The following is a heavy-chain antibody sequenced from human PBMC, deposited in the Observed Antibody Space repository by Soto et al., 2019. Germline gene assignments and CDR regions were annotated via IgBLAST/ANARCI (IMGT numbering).Heavy chain of an antibody. CDR2: IHYSGIT. D-gene: IGHD3-10*01. CDR1: GDSISTGDYF. J-gene: IGHJ4*02. V-gene: IGHV4-30-4*01. Sequence: QVQLQESGPGLVKASQTLSLTCTVSGDSISTGDYFWSWVRQPPGKALEWIGHIHYSGITYYNPSLKSRITMSVDTSRIQFSLKLSSVTAADTAVYYCTRAGYGVVRLPFNSWGQGTLATVSS. CDR3: TRAGYGVVRLPFNS.